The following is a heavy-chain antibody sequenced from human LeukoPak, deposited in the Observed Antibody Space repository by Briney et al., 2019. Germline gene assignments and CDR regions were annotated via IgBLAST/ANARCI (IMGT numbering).Heavy chain of an antibody. CDR2: MSDSGST. Sequence: SETLSLTCTVSGGSISSFYWSWIRQPPGKGLERIGSMSDSGSTNYNPSLKSRLTISVDTSKNEASLNLSSVTAADRAVYYCARHGSGGRAFDIWGQGTMVTVSS. J-gene: IGHJ3*02. D-gene: IGHD1-26*01. CDR3: ARHGSGGRAFDI. CDR1: GGSISSFY. V-gene: IGHV4-59*08.